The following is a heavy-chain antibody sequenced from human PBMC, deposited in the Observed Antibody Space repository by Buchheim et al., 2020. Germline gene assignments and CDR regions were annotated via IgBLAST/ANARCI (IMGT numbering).Heavy chain of an antibody. CDR2: IDFSGTTI. D-gene: IGHD2-2*01. V-gene: IGHV3-11*04. CDR1: GFNFGDYY. Sequence: QVQLVESGGGLVKPGGSLRLSCAASGFNFGDYYMNWIRQVPGKGLEWLSYIDFSGTTIKYADSVKGRFSISRDNAKNSLYLQMNSLRAEDTAVYYCAREEVPAAVDYWGQGTL. CDR3: AREEVPAAVDY. J-gene: IGHJ4*02.